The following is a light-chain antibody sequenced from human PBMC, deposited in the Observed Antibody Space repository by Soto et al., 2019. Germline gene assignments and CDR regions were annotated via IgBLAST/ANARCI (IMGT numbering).Light chain of an antibody. CDR1: QSISNY. Sequence: EIVLTQSPATLSLSPGERATLSCRACQSISNYLAWYQQKPGQAPRLLIYDVSNRATGIPARFSGSGSGTDFTLTISSLEPEDFAVYYCQQRLNWPLTFGQGTRLEIK. CDR2: DVS. J-gene: IGKJ5*01. CDR3: QQRLNWPLT. V-gene: IGKV3-11*01.